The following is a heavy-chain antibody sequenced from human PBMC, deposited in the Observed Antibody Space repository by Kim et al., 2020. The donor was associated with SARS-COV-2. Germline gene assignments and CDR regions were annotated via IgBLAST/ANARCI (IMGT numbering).Heavy chain of an antibody. CDR2: TYYRSKWYN. Sequence: SQTLSLTCAISGDSVSSNSAAWNWIRQSPSRGLEWLGRTYYRSKWYNDYAVSVKSRITINPDTSKNQFSLQLNSVTPEDTAVYYCARERGEGSYYDSSGLGGYYYYGMDVWGQGTTVTVSS. CDR1: GDSVSSNSAA. V-gene: IGHV6-1*01. D-gene: IGHD3-22*01. CDR3: ARERGEGSYYDSSGLGGYYYYGMDV. J-gene: IGHJ6*02.